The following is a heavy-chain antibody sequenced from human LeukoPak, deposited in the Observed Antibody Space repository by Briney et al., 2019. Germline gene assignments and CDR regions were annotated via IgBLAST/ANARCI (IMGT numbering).Heavy chain of an antibody. CDR1: GFTFSSYW. CDR2: IKQDGSEK. CDR3: ARSWVGYCSGGSCLTPFDY. D-gene: IGHD2-15*01. J-gene: IGHJ4*02. Sequence: GGSLRLSCAASGFTFSSYWMSWVRQAPGKGLEWVANIKQDGSEKYYVDSVKGRFTISRDNAKNSLYLQMNSLRAEDTAVYYCARSWVGYCSGGSCLTPFDYWGQGTLVTVSS. V-gene: IGHV3-7*01.